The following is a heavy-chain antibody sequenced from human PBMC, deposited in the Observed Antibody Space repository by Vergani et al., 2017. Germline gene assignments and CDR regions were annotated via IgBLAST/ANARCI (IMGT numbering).Heavy chain of an antibody. D-gene: IGHD6-13*01. CDR2: IWYDGSNK. J-gene: IGHJ6*03. Sequence: QVQLVESGGGVVQPGRSLRLSCAASGFTFSSYGMHWVRQAPGKGLEWVAVIWYDGSNKYYADSVKGRFTIARDTSKNTLYLQMNSLRAEDTAVYYWARDVVAAAEDYYYYYMDVWQRGTTVAVSS. CDR3: ARDVVAAAEDYYYYYMDV. V-gene: IGHV3-33*01. CDR1: GFTFSSYG.